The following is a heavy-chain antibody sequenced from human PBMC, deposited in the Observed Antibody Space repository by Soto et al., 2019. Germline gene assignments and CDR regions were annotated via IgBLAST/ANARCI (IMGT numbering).Heavy chain of an antibody. D-gene: IGHD2-15*01. CDR1: GGSINSGDSY. J-gene: IGHJ4*02. CDR2: INYRGST. CDR3: ARDAPGVAPY. V-gene: IGHV4-31*01. Sequence: QVQLQESGPGLVRPSQTLSLICTVSGGSINSGDSYWNWIRQHPEKGLEWIGYINYRGSTFYNPSLKSPIIISVDTSKNQFSLKLSSVTAADTAVYYCARDAPGVAPYWGQGTLVTVSS.